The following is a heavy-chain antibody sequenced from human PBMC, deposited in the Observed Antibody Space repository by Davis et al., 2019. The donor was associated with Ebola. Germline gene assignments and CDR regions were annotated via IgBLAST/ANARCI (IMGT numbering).Heavy chain of an antibody. CDR3: AKDRGLWLEDVVD. CDR1: GGSFSGYY. J-gene: IGHJ4*02. V-gene: IGHV4-34*01. D-gene: IGHD6-19*01. Sequence: SETLSLICAVYGGSFSGYYWSWIRQPPGKGLEWIGEINHSGSTNYNPSLKSRVTISVDTSKNQFSLKLSSVTAADTAVYYCAKDRGLWLEDVVDWGQGTLVTVSS. CDR2: INHSGST.